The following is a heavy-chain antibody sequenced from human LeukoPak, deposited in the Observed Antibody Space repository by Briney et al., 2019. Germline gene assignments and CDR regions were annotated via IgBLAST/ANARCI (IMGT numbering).Heavy chain of an antibody. D-gene: IGHD6-13*01. CDR1: GYTFTNYY. J-gene: IGHJ6*02. V-gene: IGHV1-46*01. Sequence: ASVTVSCTASGYTFTNYYMHWVRQAPGQGREGMGIINPSGGSTSYAQKFQGRVTMTRDTSTSTVYMELSSLRSEDTAVYYCARDLSPSSSWDYYYYGMDVWGQGTTVTVSS. CDR2: INPSGGST. CDR3: ARDLSPSSSWDYYYYGMDV.